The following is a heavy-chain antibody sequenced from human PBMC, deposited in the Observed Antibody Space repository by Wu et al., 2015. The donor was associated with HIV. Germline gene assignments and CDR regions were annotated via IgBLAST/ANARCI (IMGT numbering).Heavy chain of an antibody. CDR1: GGTFSSYA. J-gene: IGHJ6*03. CDR3: ARDSEPARVQYYYYHMDV. V-gene: IGHV1-69*01. CDR2: IIPIFGTR. D-gene: IGHD1-1*01. Sequence: QVHLVQSGTVMGKPGSSMTISCEASGGTFSSYAISWVRQAPGQGLEWMGGIIPIFGTRDYAQKFQGRVTITADGSTSTAYMELSSLRSEDTAVYYCARDSEPARVQYYYYHMDVWGKGTTVTVSS.